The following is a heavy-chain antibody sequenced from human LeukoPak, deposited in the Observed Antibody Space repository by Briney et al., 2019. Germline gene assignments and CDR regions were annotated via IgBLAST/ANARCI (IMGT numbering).Heavy chain of an antibody. Sequence: SVNVSCKASGGSSSSYAITWVRQAPGQGLEWMGRIMPIFGTPTYARKFQGRVTITADMGSNTAYMELTSLTSEDTALYFCAKQGAVRQAYYMVVWGNRTTVTVSS. V-gene: IGHV1-69*06. J-gene: IGHJ6*03. CDR1: GGSSSSYA. D-gene: IGHD3-16*01. CDR3: AKQGAVRQAYYMVV. CDR2: IMPIFGTP.